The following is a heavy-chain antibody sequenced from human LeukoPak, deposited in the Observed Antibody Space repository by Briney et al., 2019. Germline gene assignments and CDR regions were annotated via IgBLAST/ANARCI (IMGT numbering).Heavy chain of an antibody. CDR1: GYTFTSYG. D-gene: IGHD2-15*01. V-gene: IGHV1-18*01. J-gene: IGHJ4*02. CDR2: ISAYNGNT. Sequence: ASVTVSCTASGYTFTSYGISWVRQAPGQGLEWMGWISAYNGNTNYAQKLQGRVTMTTDTSTSTAYMELRSLRSDDTAVYYCARVRASVVVVAAAFDYWGQGTLVTVSS. CDR3: ARVRASVVVVAAAFDY.